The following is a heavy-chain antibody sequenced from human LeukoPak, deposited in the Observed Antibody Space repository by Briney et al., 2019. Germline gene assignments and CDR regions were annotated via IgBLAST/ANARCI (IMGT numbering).Heavy chain of an antibody. Sequence: GGSLRLSCAASGFTVSSNYMSWVRQAPGKGLEWVSVIYSGGSTYYADSVKGRFTISRDNSKNTLYLQMNSLRAEDTAVYYCASDRGYSGYDWGGPFDYWGQGTLVTVSS. D-gene: IGHD5-12*01. CDR3: ASDRGYSGYDWGGPFDY. CDR1: GFTVSSNY. CDR2: IYSGGST. J-gene: IGHJ4*02. V-gene: IGHV3-66*01.